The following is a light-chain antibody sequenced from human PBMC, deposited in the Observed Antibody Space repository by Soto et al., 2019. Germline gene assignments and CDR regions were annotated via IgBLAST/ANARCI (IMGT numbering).Light chain of an antibody. CDR1: QNISDT. CDR2: GAS. CDR3: QQYNNWPWT. J-gene: IGKJ1*01. V-gene: IGKV3-15*01. Sequence: EIVMTQSPATLCVSPGGRATRSCRASQNISDTLAWYQHKPGQAPRLLIYGASTRAPGFPARFSGSGSGTDFTLTISSLQSEDFVVYYCQQYNNWPWTFGQGTKVDIK.